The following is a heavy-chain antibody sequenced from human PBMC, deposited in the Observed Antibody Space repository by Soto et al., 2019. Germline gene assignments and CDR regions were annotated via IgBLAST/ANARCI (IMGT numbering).Heavy chain of an antibody. CDR3: AKDRNWNYVPIGYVHS. Sequence: RGYLRLSWAASGFTFSSYGMHWVRQAPGRGLEWVAVISYDGSNKYYADSVKGRFTISRDNSKNTLYLQMNSLRAEDTAVYYCAKDRNWNYVPIGYVHSWGQRP. V-gene: IGHV3-30*18. J-gene: IGHJ4*02. D-gene: IGHD1-7*01. CDR2: ISYDGSNK. CDR1: GFTFSSYG.